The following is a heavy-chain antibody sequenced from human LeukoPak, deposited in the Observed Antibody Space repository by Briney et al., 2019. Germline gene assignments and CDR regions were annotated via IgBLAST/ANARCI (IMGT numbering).Heavy chain of an antibody. D-gene: IGHD2-15*01. CDR3: ASQVVVVAAYNDAFDI. CDR2: IYSGGNT. J-gene: IGHJ3*02. V-gene: IGHV3-53*01. Sequence: PGGSLRLSCAASGFTFSSYWMSWVRQAPGKGLEWISVIYSGGNTYYADSVKGRFTISRDNSKNTLYLQMNSLRAEDTAVYYCASQVVVVAAYNDAFDIWGQGTMVTVSS. CDR1: GFTFSSYW.